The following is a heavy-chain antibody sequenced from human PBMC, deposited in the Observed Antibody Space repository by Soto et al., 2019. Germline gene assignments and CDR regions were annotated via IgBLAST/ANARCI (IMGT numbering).Heavy chain of an antibody. Sequence: EVQLVESGGGLVQPEGSLRLSCAASGFTFSSYDMHWVRQATGKGLEWVSAIGTAGDTYYPGSVKGRFTISRENAKNSLYLQMNSLRAGDTAVYYCARARVGKGYGDLFYWYFDLWGRGTLVTVSS. CDR1: GFTFSSYD. V-gene: IGHV3-13*04. J-gene: IGHJ2*01. D-gene: IGHD4-17*01. CDR2: IGTAGDT. CDR3: ARARVGKGYGDLFYWYFDL.